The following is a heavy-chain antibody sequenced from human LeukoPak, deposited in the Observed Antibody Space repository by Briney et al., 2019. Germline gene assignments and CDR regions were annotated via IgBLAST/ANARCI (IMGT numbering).Heavy chain of an antibody. CDR2: IYYSGST. Sequence: SETLSLTCTVSGGSISSYYWSWIRQPPGKGLEWIGYIYYSGSTNYNPSLKSRVTISVDTSKNQFSLELSSVTAADTAVYYCAKAPVTTCRGAFCYPFDYWGLGTLVTVSS. CDR1: GGSISSYY. CDR3: AKAPVTTCRGAFCYPFDY. V-gene: IGHV4-59*01. J-gene: IGHJ4*02. D-gene: IGHD2-15*01.